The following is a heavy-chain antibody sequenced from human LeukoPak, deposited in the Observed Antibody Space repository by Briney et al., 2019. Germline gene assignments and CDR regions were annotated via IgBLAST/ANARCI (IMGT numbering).Heavy chain of an antibody. CDR2: IIPIFGTA. V-gene: IGHV1-69*01. Sequence: SVQVSFKASGGTFSCYAISLVRQATGHALDLMGGIIPIFGTANYAQKFQGRVTITADESTSTAYMELSSLRSEDTAVYYCARAPPSRYCSSTSCFSYYFDYWGQGTLVTVSS. D-gene: IGHD2-2*01. CDR3: ARAPPSRYCSSTSCFSYYFDY. CDR1: GGTFSCYA. J-gene: IGHJ4*02.